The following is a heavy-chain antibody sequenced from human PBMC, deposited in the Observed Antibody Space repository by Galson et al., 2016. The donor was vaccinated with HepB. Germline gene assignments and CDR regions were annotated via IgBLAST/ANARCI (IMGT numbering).Heavy chain of an antibody. D-gene: IGHD3-22*01. CDR3: ARESSAWDPY. V-gene: IGHV3-74*01. CDR2: INDDGSST. Sequence: SLRLSCAASGFTISSNWMHWVRQAPGKGLVWVSRINDDGSSTSYADSVKGRFTISRDNAKNTLYLQMNSLRAEDTAMYYCARESSAWDPYWGQGTLVTVSS. CDR1: GFTISSNW. J-gene: IGHJ4*02.